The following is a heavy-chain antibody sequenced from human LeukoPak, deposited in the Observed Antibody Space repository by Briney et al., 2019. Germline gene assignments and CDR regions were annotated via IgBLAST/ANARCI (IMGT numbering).Heavy chain of an antibody. Sequence: PGGSLRLSCAASGVTLSSYGMHSVRHAPGTGVEWGAFTRYDGSDKYYVDSVKGRFTISRDNSKNTLYLQIKSLRAKNTAMYFSAKDRHVWSYSYGQSFDYWGQGTLVIVSS. V-gene: IGHV3-30*02. J-gene: IGHJ4*02. CDR3: AKDRHVWSYSYGQSFDY. CDR1: GVTLSSYG. D-gene: IGHD5-18*01. CDR2: TRYDGSDK.